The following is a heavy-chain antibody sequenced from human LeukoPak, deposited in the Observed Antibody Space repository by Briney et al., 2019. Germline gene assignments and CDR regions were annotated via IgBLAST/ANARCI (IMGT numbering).Heavy chain of an antibody. D-gene: IGHD3-10*01. CDR2: LYSGGDT. CDR3: ARVGDHYHWYFDL. J-gene: IGHJ2*01. Sequence: GGSLRLSCAASGFTVGTKYMNWVRQAPGKGLEWVSILYSGGDTYYADSVKGRFTISRDNSKNTLSLQMNSLRVEDTAVYYCARVGDHYHWYFDLWGRGTLVTVSS. V-gene: IGHV3-53*01. CDR1: GFTVGTKY.